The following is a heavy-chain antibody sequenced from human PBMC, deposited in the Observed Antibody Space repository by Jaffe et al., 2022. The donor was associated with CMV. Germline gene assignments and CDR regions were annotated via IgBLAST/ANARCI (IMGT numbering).Heavy chain of an antibody. V-gene: IGHV4-39*01. J-gene: IGHJ5*02. CDR2: IYYSGST. Sequence: QLQLQESGPGLVKPSETLSLTCTVSGGSISSSSYYWGWIRQPPGKGLEWIGSIYYSGSTYYNPSLKSRVTISVDTSKNQFSLKLSSVTAADTAVYYCARHLSTDYGDYASKYNWFDPWGQGTLVTVSS. CDR1: GGSISSSSYY. CDR3: ARHLSTDYGDYASKYNWFDP. D-gene: IGHD4-17*01.